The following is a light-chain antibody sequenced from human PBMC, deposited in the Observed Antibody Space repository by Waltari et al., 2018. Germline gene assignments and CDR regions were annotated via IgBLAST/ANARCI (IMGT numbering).Light chain of an antibody. CDR2: AAS. CDR3: QQGHSPPFT. CDR1: QSINTY. Sequence: DIQMTPAPSSLSPPVGDSGPIPCRASQSINTYLNWYQQKPGKAPELLIYAASSLQSGVPSAFSGSGSGTDFTLTISSLQPEDFATYFCQQGHSPPFTFGPGTKVDIK. J-gene: IGKJ3*01. V-gene: IGKV1-39*01.